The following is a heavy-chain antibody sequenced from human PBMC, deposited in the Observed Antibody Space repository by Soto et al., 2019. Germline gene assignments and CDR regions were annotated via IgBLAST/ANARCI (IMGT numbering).Heavy chain of an antibody. CDR1: GFTFSSYW. J-gene: IGHJ4*02. Sequence: EVQLVESGGGLVQPGGSLRLSCAASGFTFSSYWMSWVRQAPGKGLEWVANIKQDGSEKYYVDSVKGRFTISRDNAKNSLYLQMNSLRAEDTAVYYCAIPTNIAAAGLFLFDYWGQGTLVTVSS. D-gene: IGHD6-13*01. CDR2: IKQDGSEK. CDR3: AIPTNIAAAGLFLFDY. V-gene: IGHV3-7*01.